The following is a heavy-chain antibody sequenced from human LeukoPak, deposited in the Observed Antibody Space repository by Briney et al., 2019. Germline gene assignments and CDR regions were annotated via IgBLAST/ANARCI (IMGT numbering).Heavy chain of an antibody. V-gene: IGHV3-64*01. Sequence: GGSLRLSCAASGFTFSSSAMHWVRQAPGKGLEYVAAISSNGDRTYYANSVKGRFTISRDNSKNTLNLQMGSLRAEDMAVYYCATWSGYHHVYWGQGTLVTVSS. CDR2: ISSNGDRT. J-gene: IGHJ4*02. D-gene: IGHD3-3*01. CDR3: ATWSGYHHVY. CDR1: GFTFSSSA.